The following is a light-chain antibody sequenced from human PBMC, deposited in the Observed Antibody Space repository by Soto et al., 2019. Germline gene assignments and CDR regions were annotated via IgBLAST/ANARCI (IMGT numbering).Light chain of an antibody. V-gene: IGKV1-17*01. CDR2: ATF. CDR3: LQYSSNPRT. CDR1: QAIRYD. Sequence: DIQMTQSPSSLSTSVGDRVNITCRASQAIRYDLGWYQQKPGTAPKRLIYATFTLQSGVPSRFSGSGSGTEFTLTINSLQPEDFATYYCLQYSSNPRTFGQGTKVDIK. J-gene: IGKJ1*01.